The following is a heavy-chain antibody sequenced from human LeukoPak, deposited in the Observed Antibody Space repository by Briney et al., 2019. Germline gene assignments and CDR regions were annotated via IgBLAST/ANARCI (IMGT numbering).Heavy chain of an antibody. J-gene: IGHJ4*02. V-gene: IGHV3-7*01. D-gene: IGHD3-10*01. CDR1: GFTFSRYW. Sequence: GGSLRLSCAASGFTFSRYWMSWVRQAPGKGLEWVANINQDGSEKHYVDSVKGRFTLSRDNAKNSLYLQMNSLRVEDTAVYFCATSENYNEYWGQGTLATVSS. CDR3: ATSENYNEY. CDR2: INQDGSEK.